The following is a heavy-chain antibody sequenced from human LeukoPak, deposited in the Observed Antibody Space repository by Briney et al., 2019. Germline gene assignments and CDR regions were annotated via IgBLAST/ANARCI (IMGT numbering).Heavy chain of an antibody. CDR2: IKQGGSEK. Sequence: GGSLRLSCAASGFTFSSYWMSWVRQAPGKGLEWVANIKQGGSEKYYVDSVKGRFTISRDNAKNSLYLQMNSLRAEDTAVYYCAGPHPSGAAARPGKAFDIWGQGTMVTVSS. D-gene: IGHD6-13*01. J-gene: IGHJ3*02. V-gene: IGHV3-7*01. CDR1: GFTFSSYW. CDR3: AGPHPSGAAARPGKAFDI.